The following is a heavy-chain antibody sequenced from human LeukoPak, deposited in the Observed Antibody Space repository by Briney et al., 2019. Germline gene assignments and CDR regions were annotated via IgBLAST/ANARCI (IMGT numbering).Heavy chain of an antibody. J-gene: IGHJ4*01. Sequence: ASVKVSCKASGFXFTSYYMHWVRQAPGQGLEWIGIINPSGGRTGYAQRLQGRVTMTRDTSTSTVYMELSSLRSEDTAVYYCARDVGITVVRGTFDYWGQGTLVTVSS. V-gene: IGHV1-46*01. D-gene: IGHD3-10*01. CDR1: GFXFTSYY. CDR2: INPSGGRT. CDR3: ARDVGITVVRGTFDY.